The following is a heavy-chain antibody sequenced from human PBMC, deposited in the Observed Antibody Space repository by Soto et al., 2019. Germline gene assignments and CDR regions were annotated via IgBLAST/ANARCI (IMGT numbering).Heavy chain of an antibody. CDR3: ARVERGTATTVVDAFDI. CDR2: MSHSGGT. Sequence: QVQLQQWGAGLLKPSETLSLTCAVYGGFVSSGSYYWSWIRQPPGKGLEWIGEMSHSGGTHFNPSLKSRVTNSVDTSKDQFSLKMSSVNAAGTALYFCARVERGTATTVVDAFDILGPGTMVTVSS. V-gene: IGHV4-34*01. D-gene: IGHD1-1*01. CDR1: GGFVSSGSYY. J-gene: IGHJ3*02.